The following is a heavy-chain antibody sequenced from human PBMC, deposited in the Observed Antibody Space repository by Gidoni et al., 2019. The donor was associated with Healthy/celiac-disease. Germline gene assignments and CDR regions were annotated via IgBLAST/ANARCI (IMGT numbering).Heavy chain of an antibody. CDR1: GGSFSVYS. V-gene: IGHV4-34*01. Sequence: QVQLQQWGAGLLKPWETLSLPCAVYGGSFSVYSWSWIRQPPGKGLEWIGEINHSGSTNYNPSLKSRVTISVDTSKNRFSLKLSSVTAADTAVYYCARAPMYSSGYYFDYWGQGTLVTVSS. J-gene: IGHJ4*02. D-gene: IGHD6-19*01. CDR2: INHSGST. CDR3: ARAPMYSSGYYFDY.